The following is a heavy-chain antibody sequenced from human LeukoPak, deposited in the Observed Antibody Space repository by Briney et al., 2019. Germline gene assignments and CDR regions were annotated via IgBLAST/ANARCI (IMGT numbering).Heavy chain of an antibody. J-gene: IGHJ6*03. CDR2: IYYSGST. Sequence: SETLSLTCTVSGGFISSYYWSWLRQPPGKGLEGIGYIYYSGSTNYNPSLKSRVTISVDTSKNQFSLKLSSVTAADTAVYYCARHGPGKSFYYYYMDVWGKGTTVTVSS. CDR3: ARHGPGKSFYYYYMDV. CDR1: GGFISSYY. D-gene: IGHD4-23*01. V-gene: IGHV4-59*01.